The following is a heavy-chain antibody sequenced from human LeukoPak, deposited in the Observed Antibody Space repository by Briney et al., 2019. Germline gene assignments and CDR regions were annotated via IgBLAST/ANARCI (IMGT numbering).Heavy chain of an antibody. CDR1: GFTFSTYW. V-gene: IGHV3-74*01. D-gene: IGHD5-12*01. CDR2: MNSDGTNT. Sequence: GGSLRLSCSASGFTFSTYWMHWVRQAPGKGLVWVSHMNSDGTNTGYADSVKGRFTISRDDARNTLFLQMNSLRVEDTAVYYCVRTRTGYSGGYWGQGTLVIVSS. J-gene: IGHJ4*02. CDR3: VRTRTGYSGGY.